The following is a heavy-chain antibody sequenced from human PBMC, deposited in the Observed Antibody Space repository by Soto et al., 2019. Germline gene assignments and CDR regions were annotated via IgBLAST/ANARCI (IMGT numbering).Heavy chain of an antibody. CDR2: ISANGYNQ. D-gene: IGHD6-19*01. V-gene: IGHV3-30*04. J-gene: IGHJ4*02. CDR3: AKDGSGYSSGWKTYYFDY. CDR1: GFTFTTFA. Sequence: PGGSLRLSCVASGFTFTTFAMHWVRQAPGKGLEWVAAISANGYNQFYGHSVKGRFTISRDDSRNTLNLQMNSLRADDTAVYYCAKDGSGYSSGWKTYYFDYWGQGTLVTAPQ.